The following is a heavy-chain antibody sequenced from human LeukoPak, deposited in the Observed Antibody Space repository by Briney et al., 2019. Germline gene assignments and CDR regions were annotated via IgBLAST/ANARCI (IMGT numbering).Heavy chain of an antibody. CDR1: GFTFSNSA. Sequence: PGGSLRLSCAASGFTFSNSAMTWVRQAPGKGLEWVSAISDDGDSKYAASVKGRFTVSRDNSKNTLFLQMNSLRAEDTAVYYCARDWSWSDWGQGTLVSVSS. CDR2: ISDDGDS. CDR3: ARDWSWSD. J-gene: IGHJ4*02. D-gene: IGHD6-13*01. V-gene: IGHV3-23*01.